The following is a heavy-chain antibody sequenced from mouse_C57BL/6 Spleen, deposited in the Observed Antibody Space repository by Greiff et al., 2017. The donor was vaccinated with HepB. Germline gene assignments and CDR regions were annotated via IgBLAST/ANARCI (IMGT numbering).Heavy chain of an antibody. CDR2: IYPGDGDT. CDR3: ARRSDSNWDD. Sequence: QVQLQQSGPELVKPGASVKISCKASGYAFSSSWMNWVKQRPGKGLEWIGRIYPGDGDTNYNGKFKGKATLTADKSSSTAYMQLSSLTSEDSAVYFCARRSDSNWDDWGQGTTLTVSS. V-gene: IGHV1-82*01. CDR1: GYAFSSSW. D-gene: IGHD2-5*01. J-gene: IGHJ2*01.